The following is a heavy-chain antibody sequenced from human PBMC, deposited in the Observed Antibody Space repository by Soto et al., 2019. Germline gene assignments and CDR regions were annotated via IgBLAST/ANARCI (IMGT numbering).Heavy chain of an antibody. Sequence: EVQLVESGGGLVKPGGSLRLSCAASGFTFSNAWMHWVRQAPGKGLEWVGRIKSKGDGGTADYAAPGKVRFTISRDDSKIKLYLQMNSLKAEDTAVYYSTTDPSDYGDDWGQGTLVTVSS. V-gene: IGHV3-15*01. J-gene: IGHJ4*02. CDR3: TTDPSDYGDD. CDR2: IKSKGDGGTA. CDR1: GFTFSNAW.